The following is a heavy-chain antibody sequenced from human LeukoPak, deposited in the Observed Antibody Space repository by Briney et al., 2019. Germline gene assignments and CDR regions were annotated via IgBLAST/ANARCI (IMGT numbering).Heavy chain of an antibody. V-gene: IGHV5-51*01. D-gene: IGHD6-13*01. CDR2: IYPDDSDT. Sequence: GESLKISCKGSGYSFTSYCVGWVRQMPGKGLEWMGIIYPDDSDTRYSPSFRGRVTISADKSINTAYLEWSSLKASDTATYYCAIGRGGRQLGDFWGQGTLVTVSS. J-gene: IGHJ4*02. CDR3: AIGRGGRQLGDF. CDR1: GYSFTSYC.